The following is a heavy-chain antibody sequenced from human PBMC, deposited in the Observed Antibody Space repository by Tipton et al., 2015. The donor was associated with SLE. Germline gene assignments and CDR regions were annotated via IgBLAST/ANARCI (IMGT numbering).Heavy chain of an antibody. J-gene: IGHJ3*02. CDR1: GYTFTGYY. CDR2: INPNSGGT. CDR3: ARELLGYGSGSGFDI. D-gene: IGHD3-10*01. V-gene: IGHV1-2*06. Sequence: QLVQSGAEVKKPGASVKVSCKASGYTFTGYYMHWVRQAPGQGLEWMGRINPNSGGTNYAQKFQGRVTMTRDTSISTAYMELSRLRSDDTAVYYCARELLGYGSGSGFDIWGQGTMVTVSS.